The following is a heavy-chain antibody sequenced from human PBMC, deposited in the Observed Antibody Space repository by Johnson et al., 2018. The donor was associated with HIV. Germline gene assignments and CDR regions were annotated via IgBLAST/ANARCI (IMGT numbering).Heavy chain of an antibody. CDR2: MPFYESDE. Sequence: QVQLVEPGGGLVKPGGSLRLSCAASGFTFSSYGMHWVRQAPGKGLEWVAFMPFYESDEYYADFVKGRFIMSKDNSKTTVFLQMNSLRAEDTAVYYCAKDWGERYFDWTYDAFDIWGQGTMVTVSS. CDR1: GFTFSSYG. CDR3: AKDWGERYFDWTYDAFDI. V-gene: IGHV3-30*02. J-gene: IGHJ3*02. D-gene: IGHD3-9*01.